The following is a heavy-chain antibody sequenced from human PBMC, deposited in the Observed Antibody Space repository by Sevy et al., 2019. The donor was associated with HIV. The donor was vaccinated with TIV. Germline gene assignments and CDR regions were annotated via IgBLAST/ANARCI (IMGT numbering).Heavy chain of an antibody. Sequence: GGSLRLSCAASGFSFSTYWMHWVRQAPGKGLEWVANLKQDESEKYYVASVKGRFTISRDNAKNSVYLEMNSLRPEDTAIYYCAKGNSGSFDYWGQGTLVIVSS. CDR3: AKGNSGSFDY. CDR2: LKQDESEK. V-gene: IGHV3-7*01. D-gene: IGHD3-22*01. J-gene: IGHJ4*02. CDR1: GFSFSTYW.